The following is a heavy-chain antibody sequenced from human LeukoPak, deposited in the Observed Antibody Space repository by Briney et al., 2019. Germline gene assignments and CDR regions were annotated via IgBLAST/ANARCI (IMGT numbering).Heavy chain of an antibody. J-gene: IGHJ3*02. CDR1: GYTFTSYG. D-gene: IGHD6-13*01. Sequence: GASVKVSCKASGYTFTSYGTSWVRQAPGQGLEWMGWIGAYNGNTNYAQKLQGRVTMTTDTSTSTAYMELRSLRSDDTAVYYCASPAQPLVMSKYNDAFDIWGQGTMVTVSS. V-gene: IGHV1-18*01. CDR3: ASPAQPLVMSKYNDAFDI. CDR2: IGAYNGNT.